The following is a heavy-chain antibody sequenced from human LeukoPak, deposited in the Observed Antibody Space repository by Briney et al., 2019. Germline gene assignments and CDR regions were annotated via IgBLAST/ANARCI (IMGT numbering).Heavy chain of an antibody. CDR3: AREGGFYRPLDY. J-gene: IGHJ4*02. D-gene: IGHD3-3*01. V-gene: IGHV4-4*02. CDR1: GGSIDITNY. CDR2: VHLDGRT. Sequence: SETLSLTCGVSGGSIDITNYWSWVRQAPGKGLEWIGEVHLDGRTNYNPSLESRLTMSVDVSENQVSLKLTSVTAADTAVYYCAREGGFYRPLDYSGQGTLVTVSS.